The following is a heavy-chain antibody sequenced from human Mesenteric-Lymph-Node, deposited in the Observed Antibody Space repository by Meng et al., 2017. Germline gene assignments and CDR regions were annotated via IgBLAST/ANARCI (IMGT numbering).Heavy chain of an antibody. D-gene: IGHD1/OR15-1a*01. V-gene: IGHV2-70*18. CDR3: ARIPNNDYAYGMDV. CDR2: IDWDDDK. Sequence: SWVRQAPGKGLEWLALIDWDDDKYYSTSLKTRLTISKDTSKNQVVLTMTNMDPVDTATYYCARIPNNDYAYGMDVWGQGTTVTVSS. J-gene: IGHJ6*02.